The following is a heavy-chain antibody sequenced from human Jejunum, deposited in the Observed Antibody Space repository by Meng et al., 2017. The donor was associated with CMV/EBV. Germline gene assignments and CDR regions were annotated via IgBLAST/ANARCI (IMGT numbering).Heavy chain of an antibody. J-gene: IGHJ4*02. CDR1: GGSVGSGGYY. V-gene: IGHV4-31*03. Sequence: GQLQGAGPGPVKPLPTLSLTCTVSGGSVGSGGYYWTWIRQHPGKGLEWFGHIYYSGSTFYNPSLKRRVIISIGTSKNQFSLNLRSVTAADTAVYYCARVSSGWDYFDYWGQGTLVTVSS. CDR3: ARVSSGWDYFDY. D-gene: IGHD6-19*01. CDR2: IYYSGST.